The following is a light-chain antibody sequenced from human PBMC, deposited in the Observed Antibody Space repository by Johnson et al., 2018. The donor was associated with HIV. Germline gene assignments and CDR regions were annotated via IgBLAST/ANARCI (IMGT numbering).Light chain of an antibody. V-gene: IGLV1-51*02. CDR1: TSNIGNNY. CDR3: GTWDSSLSAGV. J-gene: IGLJ1*01. CDR2: END. Sequence: SILTQPPSVSAAPGQNVTISCSGSTSNIGNNYISWYQQLPGTAPKLLIYENDKRPSGISDRFSGSKSGTSATLGITGLQTGDEADYYCGTWDSSLSAGVFGTGTKVTVL.